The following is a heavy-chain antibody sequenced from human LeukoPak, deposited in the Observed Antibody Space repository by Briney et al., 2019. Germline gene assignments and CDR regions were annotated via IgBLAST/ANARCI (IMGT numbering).Heavy chain of an antibody. Sequence: GGSLRLSCAASGFTFSSYWMSWVRQAPGKGLEWVANIKQDGSEKYYVDSVKGRFTISRDNAKNSLYLQMNSLRAEDTAVYYCAREAAVHDFWSAGFDYWGQGTLVTVSS. CDR2: IKQDGSEK. J-gene: IGHJ4*02. V-gene: IGHV3-7*01. D-gene: IGHD3-3*01. CDR1: GFTFSSYW. CDR3: AREAAVHDFWSAGFDY.